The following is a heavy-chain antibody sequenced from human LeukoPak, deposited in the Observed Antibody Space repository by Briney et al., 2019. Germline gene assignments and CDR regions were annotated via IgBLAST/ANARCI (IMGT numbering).Heavy chain of an antibody. CDR2: INHSGST. V-gene: IGHV4-34*01. CDR1: GLTFSGYD. Sequence: SETLSLTCAVYGLTFSGYDWRWVRQPPGKGLEWIGEINHSGSTNYNPSLISRVTISVDTSKNQFSLKLSSVTAADTAVYYCARGRLWSGLWGQGTLVTVSS. D-gene: IGHD3-10*02. CDR3: ARGRLWSGL. J-gene: IGHJ4*02.